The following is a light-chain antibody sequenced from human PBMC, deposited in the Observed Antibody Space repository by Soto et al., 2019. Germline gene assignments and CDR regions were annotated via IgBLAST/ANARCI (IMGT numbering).Light chain of an antibody. V-gene: IGLV1-44*01. J-gene: IGLJ1*01. Sequence: QSVLTQPPSASGTPGQMVTISCFGSSSNMGSNTVHWFQQLPGSAPKPLIYTNDQRPSGVPERFSGSNSGTSASLTISGLQSEDEADYYCAVWDDSLNGHVFGTGTKVTVL. CDR3: AVWDDSLNGHV. CDR1: SSNMGSNT. CDR2: TND.